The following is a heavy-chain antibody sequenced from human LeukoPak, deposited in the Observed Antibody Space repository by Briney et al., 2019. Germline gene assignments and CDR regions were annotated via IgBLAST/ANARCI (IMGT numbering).Heavy chain of an antibody. V-gene: IGHV1-2*02. D-gene: IGHD6-25*01. CDR1: GHNFNGFY. CDR3: ARDIAAGTPRAFDI. Sequence: ASVKVSCKPSGHNFNGFYMHWVRQAPGQGLEWMGWINPISGVAIYAQKFQGRVTMTRDTSISTAYMELINLRSDDTAIYYCARDIAAGTPRAFDIWGQGAMVTVSS. J-gene: IGHJ3*02. CDR2: INPISGVA.